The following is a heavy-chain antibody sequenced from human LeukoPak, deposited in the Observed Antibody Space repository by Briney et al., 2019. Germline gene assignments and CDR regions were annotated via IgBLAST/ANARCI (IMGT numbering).Heavy chain of an antibody. V-gene: IGHV4-34*01. D-gene: IGHD5-12*01. CDR2: INHGGST. J-gene: IGHJ4*02. CDR3: VRGGGSEVCDY. Sequence: SETLSLTCAVYDGSFSGYYWSWIRQPPGKGLEWIGEINHGGSTNYSPSLKGRVTISADKSKNQFSLNVTSVTAADTAVYYCVRGGGSEVCDYWGQGTLVTVSS. CDR1: DGSFSGYY.